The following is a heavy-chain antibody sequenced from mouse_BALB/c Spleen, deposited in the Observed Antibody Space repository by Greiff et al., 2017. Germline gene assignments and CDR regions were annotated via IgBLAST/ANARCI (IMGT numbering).Heavy chain of an antibody. Sequence: VQLQQSGAELVRPGSSVKISCKASGYAFSSYWMNWVKQRPGQGLEWIGQIYPGDGDTNYNGKFKGKATLTADKSSSTAYMQLSSLTSEDSAVYFCARDGVRWFAYWGQGTLVTVSA. D-gene: IGHD5-1*01. CDR1: GYAFSSYW. CDR2: IYPGDGDT. CDR3: ARDGVRWFAY. V-gene: IGHV1-80*01. J-gene: IGHJ3*01.